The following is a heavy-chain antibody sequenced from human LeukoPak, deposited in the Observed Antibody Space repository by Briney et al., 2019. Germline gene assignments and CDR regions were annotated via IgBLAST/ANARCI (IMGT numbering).Heavy chain of an antibody. CDR3: ARGLGPIAMFDP. D-gene: IGHD6-6*01. V-gene: IGHV3-23*01. J-gene: IGHJ5*02. CDR1: GFTFSSYG. CDR2: ISGSGGST. Sequence: GGSLRLSCAASGFTFSSYGMSWVRQAPGKGLEWVSAISGSGGSTYYADSVKGRFTISRDNSKNTLYLQMNSLRAEDTAVYYCARGLGPIAMFDPWGQGTLVTVSS.